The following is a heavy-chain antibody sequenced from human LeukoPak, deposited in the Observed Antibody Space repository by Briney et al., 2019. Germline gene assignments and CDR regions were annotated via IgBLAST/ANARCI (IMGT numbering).Heavy chain of an antibody. J-gene: IGHJ4*02. Sequence: SETLSLTCAVYGGSFSGYYWSWIRQPPGKGLEWIGYIYYSGSTNYNPSLKSRVTISVDTSKNQFSLKLSSVTAADTAVYYCAGLYYYGSGSIWGQGTLVTVSS. CDR3: AGLYYYGSGSI. D-gene: IGHD3-10*01. V-gene: IGHV4-59*01. CDR1: GGSFSGYY. CDR2: IYYSGST.